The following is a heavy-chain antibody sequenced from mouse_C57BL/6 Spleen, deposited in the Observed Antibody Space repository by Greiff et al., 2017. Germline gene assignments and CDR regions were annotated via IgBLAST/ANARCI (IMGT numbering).Heavy chain of an antibody. D-gene: IGHD2-3*01. CDR2: IDPSDSYT. CDR3: ARGYDAYWYFDV. V-gene: IGHV1-69*01. J-gene: IGHJ1*03. CDR1: GYTFTSYW. Sequence: QVQLQQPGAELVMPGASVKLSCKASGYTFTSYWMHWVKQRPGQGLEWIGEIDPSDSYTNYNQKFKGKSTLTVDKSSSTAYMQLSSLTSEDSAVYYCARGYDAYWYFDVWGTGTTVTVSS.